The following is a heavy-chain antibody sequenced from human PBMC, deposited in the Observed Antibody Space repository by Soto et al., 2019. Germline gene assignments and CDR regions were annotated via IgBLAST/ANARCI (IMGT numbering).Heavy chain of an antibody. CDR1: GGSISSGGYY. CDR3: ARVAARSPPVYYYYMDV. V-gene: IGHV4-31*03. CDR2: IYYSGST. J-gene: IGHJ6*03. Sequence: SETLSLTCTVSGGSISSGGYYWSWIRQHPGKGLEWIGYIYYSGSTYYNPSLKSRVTISVGTSKNQFSLKLSSVTAADTAVYYCARVAARSPPVYYYYMDVWGKGTTVTVSS. D-gene: IGHD6-25*01.